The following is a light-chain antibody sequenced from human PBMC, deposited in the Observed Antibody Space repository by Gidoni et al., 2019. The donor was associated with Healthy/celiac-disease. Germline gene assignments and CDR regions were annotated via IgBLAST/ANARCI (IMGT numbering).Light chain of an antibody. J-gene: IGKJ2*04. CDR2: GAS. CDR3: QQYGSSPMCS. Sequence: EIVLTQSPGTLSLSPGERAPLSCRASQSVSSSYLAWYQQKPGQAPRLLIYGASSRATGIPDRFSGSGSGTDFTLTISRLEPEDFAVYYCQQYGSSPMCSFGQGTKLEIK. V-gene: IGKV3-20*01. CDR1: QSVSSSY.